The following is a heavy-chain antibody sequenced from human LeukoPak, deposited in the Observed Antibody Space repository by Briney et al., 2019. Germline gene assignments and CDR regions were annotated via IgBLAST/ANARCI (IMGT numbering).Heavy chain of an antibody. CDR1: GYTFTGYF. CDR2: INPNSGGT. J-gene: IGHJ6*03. Sequence: ASVKVSCKASGYTFTGYFMHWVRQAPGQGLEWMGWINPNSGGTNYAQKFQDRVTMTRDTSISTAYMELSRLRSDDTAVYYCARGGLQTWYYYMDVWGKGTTVTISS. V-gene: IGHV1-2*02. CDR3: ARGGLQTWYYYMDV.